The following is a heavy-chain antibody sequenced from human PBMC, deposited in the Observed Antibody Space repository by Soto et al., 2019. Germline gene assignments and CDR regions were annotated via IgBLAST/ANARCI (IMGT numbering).Heavy chain of an antibody. J-gene: IGHJ4*02. CDR1: GGSVSSGSYF. Sequence: QVQLQESGPGLVKPSETLSLTCNVSGGSVSSGSYFWSWIRQPPGKGLEWIGYIYNRGNTKYNPSLKSRVTISADTSKNQFSLKLSSVTAADTAVYYCAREGRVATFDYWGQGSLVTVSS. V-gene: IGHV4-61*01. CDR2: IYNRGNT. D-gene: IGHD5-12*01. CDR3: AREGRVATFDY.